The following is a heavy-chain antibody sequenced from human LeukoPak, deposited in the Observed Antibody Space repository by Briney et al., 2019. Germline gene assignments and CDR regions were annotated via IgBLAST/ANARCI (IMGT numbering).Heavy chain of an antibody. CDR2: IWYDGSNK. Sequence: PGGSLRLSCAASGFTFSSYGMHWVRQAPGKGLEWVAVIWYDGSNKYYADSVKGRFTISRDNSKNTLYLQMNSLRAEDTAVYYCARVETMVRGVIKAHYYYHYGMDVWGKGTTVTVSS. V-gene: IGHV3-33*01. D-gene: IGHD3-10*01. CDR1: GFTFSSYG. CDR3: ARVETMVRGVIKAHYYYHYGMDV. J-gene: IGHJ6*04.